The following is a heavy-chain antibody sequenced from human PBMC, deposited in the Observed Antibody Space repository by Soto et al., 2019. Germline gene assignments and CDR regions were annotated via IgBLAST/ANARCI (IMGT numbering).Heavy chain of an antibody. V-gene: IGHV1-58*02. J-gene: IGHJ4*02. CDR3: ARVYCSGGSCYSIDY. CDR2: IVVGSGNT. CDR1: GFTFTSSA. D-gene: IGHD2-15*01. Sequence: SVKVSCKASGFTFTSSAMQWVRQARGQRLEWIGWIVVGSGNTNYAQKFQERVTITRDMSTSTAYMELSSLRSEDTAVYYCARVYCSGGSCYSIDYWGQGTLVTVSS.